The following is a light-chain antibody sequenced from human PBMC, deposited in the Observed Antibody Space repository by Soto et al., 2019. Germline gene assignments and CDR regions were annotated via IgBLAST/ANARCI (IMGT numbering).Light chain of an antibody. CDR2: GST. V-gene: IGLV1-40*01. Sequence: QSVLTQPPSLSGAPGQRVTISCTGDISNIGAGFDVHWYQHLPGTAPKLLIYGSTNRPSGVPDRFSGSKSGTSASLAITGLQAEDEGEYYCSSYAGSNNWVFGGGTKVTVL. CDR1: ISNIGAGFD. CDR3: SSYAGSNNWV. J-gene: IGLJ3*02.